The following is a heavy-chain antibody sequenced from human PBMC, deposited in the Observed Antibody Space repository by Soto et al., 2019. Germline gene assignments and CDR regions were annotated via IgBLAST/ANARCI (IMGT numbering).Heavy chain of an antibody. Sequence: SETLSLTCTVSGGSISSSSYYWGWIRQPPGKGLEWIGSIYYSGSTYYNPSLKSRVTISVDTSKNQFSLKLSSVTAADTAVYYCARETRTERMYSGSYSDYYGMDVWGQGTTVTVSS. J-gene: IGHJ6*02. D-gene: IGHD1-26*01. CDR3: ARETRTERMYSGSYSDYYGMDV. CDR1: GGSISSSSYY. CDR2: IYYSGST. V-gene: IGHV4-39*01.